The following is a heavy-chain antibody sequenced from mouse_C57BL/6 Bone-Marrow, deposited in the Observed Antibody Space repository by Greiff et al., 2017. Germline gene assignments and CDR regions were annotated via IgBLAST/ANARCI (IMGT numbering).Heavy chain of an antibody. J-gene: IGHJ4*01. CDR1: GFTFSDYG. CDR3: ARGTTVARHYYAMDY. Sequence: EVQRVESGGGLVKPGGSLKLSCAASGFTFSDYGMHWVRQAPEKGLEWVAYISSGSSTIYYADTVKGRFTISRDPAKNTLFLQMTSLRSEDTAMYYCARGTTVARHYYAMDYWGQGTSVTVSS. D-gene: IGHD1-1*01. V-gene: IGHV5-17*01. CDR2: ISSGSSTI.